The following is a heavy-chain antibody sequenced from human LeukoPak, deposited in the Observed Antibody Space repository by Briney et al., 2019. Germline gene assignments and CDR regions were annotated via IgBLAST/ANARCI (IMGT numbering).Heavy chain of an antibody. V-gene: IGHV3-23*01. D-gene: IGHD6-19*01. J-gene: IGHJ4*02. CDR1: GFTFSSYA. CDR3: AKDGYSSGWLPSY. CDR2: ISGSGGST. Sequence: HTGGSLRLSCAASGFTFSSYAMSWVRQAPGKGLEWVSGISGSGGSTDYADSVKGRFTISRDNSKNTLYLQMNSLRAEDTAVYYCAKDGYSSGWLPSYWGQGTLVTVSS.